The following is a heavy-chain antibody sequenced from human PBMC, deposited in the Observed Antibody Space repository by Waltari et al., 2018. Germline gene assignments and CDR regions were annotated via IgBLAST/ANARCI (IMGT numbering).Heavy chain of an antibody. CDR2: IYYSGST. CDR3: AREGGYDSSGYYPFDY. Sequence: QVQLQESGPGLVKPSETLSLTCTVSGGSISSYYWRWLRQPPGKGLEWIGYIYYSGSTNYNPSLKSRVTISVDTSKNQFSLKLSSVTAADTAVYYCAREGGYDSSGYYPFDYWGQGTLVTVSS. D-gene: IGHD3-22*01. J-gene: IGHJ4*02. CDR1: GGSISSYY. V-gene: IGHV4-59*01.